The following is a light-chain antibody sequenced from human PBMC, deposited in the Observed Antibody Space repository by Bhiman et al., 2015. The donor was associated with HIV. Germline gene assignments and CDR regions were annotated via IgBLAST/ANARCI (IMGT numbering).Light chain of an antibody. CDR2: DVS. V-gene: IGLV2-14*03. Sequence: QSALTQPASVSGSPGQSITISCTGTSSDVGDYNFVSWYQQHPGKAPKLMIYDVSNRPSGVSNRFSGSKSGNTASLTISGLQAEDEADYYCGSYSSSSTLLFGTGTKVTVL. J-gene: IGLJ1*01. CDR1: SSDVGDYNF. CDR3: GSYSSSSTLL.